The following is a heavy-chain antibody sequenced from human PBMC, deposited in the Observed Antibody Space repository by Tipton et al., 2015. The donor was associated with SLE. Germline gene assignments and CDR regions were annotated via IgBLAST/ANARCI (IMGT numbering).Heavy chain of an antibody. V-gene: IGHV4-34*01. D-gene: IGHD3-10*01. CDR1: GGPFSGYY. CDR3: ARRGSGYYASGRRWFDP. CDR2: INHSGST. Sequence: AGLVKPSETLSLTCAVYGGPFSGYYWSWIRQSPGKGLEWIGEINHSGSTNYNPSLKSRVTISVDTSKNQFSLKLSSVTAADTAVYYCARRGSGYYASGRRWFDPWGQGTLVTVSS. J-gene: IGHJ5*02.